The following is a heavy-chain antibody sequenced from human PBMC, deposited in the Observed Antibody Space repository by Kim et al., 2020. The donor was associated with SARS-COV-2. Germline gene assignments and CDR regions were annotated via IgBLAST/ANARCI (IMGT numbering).Heavy chain of an antibody. J-gene: IGHJ4*02. CDR2: IDGSDGTT. CDR1: GFTFTGYA. CDR3: MKGGWGWIWDH. D-gene: IGHD2-2*03. Sequence: GGSLRLSCTTSGFTFTGYAMSWVRQAPGKGLEWVSSIDGSDGTTYYVDSVKGRFTISRDNSKNTLDLQVSNLRADDTAVYYCMKGGWGWIWDHWGQGTLVTVSS. V-gene: IGHV3-23*01.